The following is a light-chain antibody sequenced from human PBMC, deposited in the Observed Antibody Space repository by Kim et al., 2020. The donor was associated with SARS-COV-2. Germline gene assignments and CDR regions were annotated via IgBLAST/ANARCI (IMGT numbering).Light chain of an antibody. CDR3: NSRDSSGNHLWV. J-gene: IGLJ3*02. CDR1: SLRSYY. V-gene: IGLV3-19*01. Sequence: SSELTQDPAVSVALGHTVRITCQGDSLRSYYASWYQQKPGQAPVLVIYGKNNRPSGIPDRFSGSSSGNTASLTITGAQAEDEADYYCNSRDSSGNHLWVFGGGTKLTVL. CDR2: GKN.